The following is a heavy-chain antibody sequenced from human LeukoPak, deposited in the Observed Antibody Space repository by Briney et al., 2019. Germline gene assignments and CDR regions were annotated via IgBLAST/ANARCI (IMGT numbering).Heavy chain of an antibody. CDR3: AKEWAQQNWYFDL. D-gene: IGHD6-13*01. V-gene: IGHV3-23*01. J-gene: IGHJ2*01. CDR2: ISGSGGST. CDR1: GFTFSSNA. Sequence: GGSLRLSCAASGFTFSSNALTWVRQAPGKGLEWVSSISGSGGSTYYADSVKGRFTISRDNSKNTLYLQMNSLRAEDTAVYYCAKEWAQQNWYFDLWGRGTLVTVSS.